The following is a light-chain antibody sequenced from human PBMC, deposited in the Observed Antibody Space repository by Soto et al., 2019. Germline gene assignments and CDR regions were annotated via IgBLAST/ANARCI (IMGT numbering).Light chain of an antibody. V-gene: IGLV1-44*01. CDR2: SNN. CDR1: SSNIGSNS. J-gene: IGLJ2*01. CDR3: TSCADSVHGPL. Sequence: QSVLTQPPSASGTPGQRVTISCSGSSSNIGSNSANWYQQLPGTAPKLLIYSNNQRRSGVPDRFSGSKSGTSATLAISGLQSEHDADYYCTSCADSVHGPLFGGGTKLTVL.